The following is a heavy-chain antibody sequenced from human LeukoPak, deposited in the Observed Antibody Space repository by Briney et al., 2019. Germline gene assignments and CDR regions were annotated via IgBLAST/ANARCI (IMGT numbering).Heavy chain of an antibody. D-gene: IGHD4-17*01. V-gene: IGHV3-23*01. CDR3: AKDPRLTMTTVTIGFDY. CDR2: IGGSGGST. CDR1: GLTFSSYA. Sequence: QPGGSLRLSCAASGLTFSSYAMSWVRQAPGKGLEWVSAIGGSGGSTYYADSVKGRFTISRDNSKNTLYLQMNSLRAEDTAVYYCAKDPRLTMTTVTIGFDYWGQGTLVTVSS. J-gene: IGHJ4*02.